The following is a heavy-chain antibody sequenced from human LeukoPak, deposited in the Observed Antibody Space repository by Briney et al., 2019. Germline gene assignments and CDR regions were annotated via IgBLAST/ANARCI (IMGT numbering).Heavy chain of an antibody. CDR1: GGSISSGGYS. J-gene: IGHJ4*02. V-gene: IGHV4-30-2*01. Sequence: SQALSLTCAVSGGSISSGGYSWSWIRQPPGKGLEWIGYIYHSGSTYYNPSLKSRVTISVDRSKNQFSLRLSSVTAADTAVYYCARVAIFGVVQYYFDYWGQGTLVTVSS. CDR3: ARVAIFGVVQYYFDY. CDR2: IYHSGST. D-gene: IGHD3-3*01.